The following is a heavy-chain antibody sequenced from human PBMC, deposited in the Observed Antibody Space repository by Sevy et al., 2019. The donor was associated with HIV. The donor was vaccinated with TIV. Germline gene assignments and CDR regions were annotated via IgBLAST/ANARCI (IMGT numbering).Heavy chain of an antibody. Sequence: GGSLRLSCAASGFTFSDHYMEWVRQAPGKGLEWVGRIRNKADSYTTEYAASVKGRFTISRDDSKNSLYLLMNSLKTEDTAVYYSATHAGIAAAGRAFDYWGQGTLVTVSS. V-gene: IGHV3-72*01. J-gene: IGHJ4*02. D-gene: IGHD6-13*01. CDR3: ATHAGIAAAGRAFDY. CDR1: GFTFSDHY. CDR2: IRNKADSYTT.